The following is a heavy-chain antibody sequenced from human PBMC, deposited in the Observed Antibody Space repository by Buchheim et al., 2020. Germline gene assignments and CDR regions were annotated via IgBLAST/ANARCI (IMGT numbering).Heavy chain of an antibody. CDR1: GFTFSSYG. D-gene: IGHD3-3*01. Sequence: QVQLVESGGGVVQPGRSLRLSCAASGFTFSSYGMHWVRQAPGKGLEWVAVISYDGSTKYYADSLKGRFTISRANSKNTLYLQMNSLRAEDTAVYYCAKDHYHDFWSGYYHNWFDPWGQGTL. CDR2: ISYDGSTK. CDR3: AKDHYHDFWSGYYHNWFDP. J-gene: IGHJ5*02. V-gene: IGHV3-30*18.